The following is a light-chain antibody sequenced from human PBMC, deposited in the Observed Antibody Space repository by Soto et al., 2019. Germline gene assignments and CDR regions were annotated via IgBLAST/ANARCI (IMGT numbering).Light chain of an antibody. CDR3: QSYDSSLSAVV. J-gene: IGLJ2*01. CDR1: SSNIGAGYD. CDR2: GNS. V-gene: IGLV1-40*01. Sequence: QSVLTQPPSVSGAPGQRVTISCTGSSSNIGAGYDVHWYQQLPGTVPKVLIYGNSNRPSGVPDRFSGSKSGTSASLAITGLQAEDEADYYCQSYDSSLSAVVFGGGTKVNVL.